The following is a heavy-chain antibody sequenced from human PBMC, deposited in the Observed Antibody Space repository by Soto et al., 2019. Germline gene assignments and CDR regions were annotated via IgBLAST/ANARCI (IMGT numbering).Heavy chain of an antibody. CDR2: INTGNGNT. CDR1: GITSTTYA. D-gene: IGHD5-12*01. J-gene: IGHJ5*02. Sequence: ASVKVSFKASGITSTTYAIHWVRQAPGQGLEWMGWINTGNGNTRYSRRFLGRVSLTTDTSASTASMDLSSLISEDTAVYSCARAISGYVTWGQGTLVTVSS. V-gene: IGHV1-3*04. CDR3: ARAISGYVT.